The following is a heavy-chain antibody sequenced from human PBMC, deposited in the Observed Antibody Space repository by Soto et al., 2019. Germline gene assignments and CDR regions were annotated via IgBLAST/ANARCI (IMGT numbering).Heavy chain of an antibody. CDR2: INWNGGST. J-gene: IGHJ1*01. V-gene: IGHV3-20*04. CDR1: GFTFDDYG. Sequence: GGSLRLSCAASGFTFDDYGMSWVRQAPGKGLEWVSGINWNGGSTGYADSVKGRFTISRDNAKNSLYLQMNSLRAEDTALYYCARVDYYDSSGHLRFWGQGTLVTVSS. D-gene: IGHD3-22*01. CDR3: ARVDYYDSSGHLRF.